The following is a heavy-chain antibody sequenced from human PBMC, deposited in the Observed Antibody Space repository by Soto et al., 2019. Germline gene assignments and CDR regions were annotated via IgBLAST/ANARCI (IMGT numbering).Heavy chain of an antibody. CDR3: ARRRAVLRYFDWLLKGNWFDP. Sequence: ASVKVSCKASRYTFTSYDINWVRQATGQGLEWMGWMNPNSGNTGYAQKFQGRVTMTRNTSISTAYMELSSLRSEDTAVYYCARRRAVLRYFDWLLKGNWFDPWGQGTLVTVSS. V-gene: IGHV1-8*01. D-gene: IGHD3-9*01. CDR1: RYTFTSYD. CDR2: MNPNSGNT. J-gene: IGHJ5*02.